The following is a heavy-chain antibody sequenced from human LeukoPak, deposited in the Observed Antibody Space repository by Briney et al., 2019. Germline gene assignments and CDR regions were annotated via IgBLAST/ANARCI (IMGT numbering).Heavy chain of an antibody. CDR2: IRSKANSYAT. Sequence: GGSLKLSCAASGFTFSGSAMHWVRQASGKGLKWVGRIRSKANSYATAYAASVKGRFTISRDDSKNTAYLQMNSLKTEDTAVYYCTSTTVTSYWGQGTLVTVSS. V-gene: IGHV3-73*01. D-gene: IGHD4-17*01. J-gene: IGHJ4*02. CDR1: GFTFSGSA. CDR3: TSTTVTSY.